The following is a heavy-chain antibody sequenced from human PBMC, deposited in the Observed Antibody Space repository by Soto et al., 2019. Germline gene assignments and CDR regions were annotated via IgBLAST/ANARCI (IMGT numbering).Heavy chain of an antibody. V-gene: IGHV4-61*03. D-gene: IGHD2-21*01. J-gene: IGHJ5*02. CDR1: GGSVSSIIYF. CDR2: VYYSGST. CDR3: ERENPPIDRNGGSDP. Sequence: PSDTLSLTCTVSGGSVSSIIYFWSWIRQPPGKGLEWIGYVYYSGSTNYNPSLRSRVTMSVDTSKNHFSLRLSFVTAADTAVYYCERENPPIDRNGGSDPWGQGTLVTVSS.